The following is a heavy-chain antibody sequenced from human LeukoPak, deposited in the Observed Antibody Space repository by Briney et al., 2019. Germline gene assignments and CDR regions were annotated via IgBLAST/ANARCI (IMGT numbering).Heavy chain of an antibody. J-gene: IGHJ4*02. CDR1: GGSISNYY. CDR3: ARGRDGYNFLNRGEYYYFDY. D-gene: IGHD5-24*01. Sequence: KPSETLSLTCTVSGGSISNYYWSWVRQPAGKGLEWIGRIYSSGSANYNPSLKSRVIISVDTSKNQFSLRLNSVTAADTAVYYCARGRDGYNFLNRGEYYYFDYWGQGTLVTVSS. V-gene: IGHV4-4*07. CDR2: IYSSGSA.